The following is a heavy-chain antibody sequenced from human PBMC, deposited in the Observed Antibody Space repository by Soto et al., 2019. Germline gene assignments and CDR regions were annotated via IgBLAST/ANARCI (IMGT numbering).Heavy chain of an antibody. CDR1: GGSISSYY. Sequence: ASETLSLTCTVSGGSISSYYWSWIRQPPGKGLEWIGYIYYSGSTNYNPSLKSRVTISVDTSKNQFSLKLSSVTAADTAVYYCARVAYYVFWSGYYTGFDYWGQGTLVTVSS. J-gene: IGHJ4*02. CDR3: ARVAYYVFWSGYYTGFDY. V-gene: IGHV4-59*01. CDR2: IYYSGST. D-gene: IGHD3-3*01.